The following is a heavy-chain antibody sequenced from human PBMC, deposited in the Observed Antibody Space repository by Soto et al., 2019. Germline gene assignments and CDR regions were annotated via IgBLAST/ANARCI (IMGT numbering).Heavy chain of an antibody. V-gene: IGHV1-18*01. CDR2: ISAYNGNT. Sequence: QVQLVQSGAEVKKPGASVKVSCKASVYTFTSYGISWVRQAPGQGLEWMGWISAYNGNTKYAQKLQGRVTMTTDTSTSTAYMEVRSLRSDDTAVYYCARDVAAAGTTWFDPWGQGTLVTVSS. CDR3: ARDVAAAGTTWFDP. CDR1: VYTFTSYG. J-gene: IGHJ5*02. D-gene: IGHD6-13*01.